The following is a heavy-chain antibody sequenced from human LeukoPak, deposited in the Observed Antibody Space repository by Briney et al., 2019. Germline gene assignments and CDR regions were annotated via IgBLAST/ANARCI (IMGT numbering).Heavy chain of an antibody. CDR1: GGSISSSYYY. D-gene: IGHD1-26*01. V-gene: IGHV4-39*01. CDR2: IYYSGST. CDR3: AKWELRQYYFDY. J-gene: IGHJ4*02. Sequence: PSETLSLTCTVSGGSISSSYYYWGWIRQPPGKGLEWIGSIYYSGSTYYNPSLKSRVTISVDTSKNQFSLKLSSVTAADTAVYYCAKWELRQYYFDYWGQGTLVTVSS.